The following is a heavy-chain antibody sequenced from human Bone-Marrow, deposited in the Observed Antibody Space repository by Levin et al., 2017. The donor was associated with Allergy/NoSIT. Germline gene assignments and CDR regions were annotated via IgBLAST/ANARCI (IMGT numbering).Heavy chain of an antibody. D-gene: IGHD3-10*01. J-gene: IGHJ5*01. CDR2: IYYSGST. Sequence: SETLSLTCTVSGGSMSTYFWSWIRQPPGKGLEWIGNIYYSGSTNYNPSLKSRVTISVDPSRNQFSLKLTSVTAADTAIYYCARDRSKGWFDSWGQGTLVTVSS. CDR3: ARDRSKGWFDS. CDR1: GGSMSTYF. V-gene: IGHV4-59*01.